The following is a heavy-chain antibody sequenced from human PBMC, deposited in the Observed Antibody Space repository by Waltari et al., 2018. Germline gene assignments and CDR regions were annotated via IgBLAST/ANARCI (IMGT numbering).Heavy chain of an antibody. CDR1: GYTFPGYY. CDR3: ASSGSYSYYYYYYMDV. D-gene: IGHD1-26*01. V-gene: IGHV1-2*06. Sequence: QVQLVQSGAEVKKPGASVKVSCKASGYTFPGYYLHWVRPAPGQGREWMGRINPNSGGTNYAQKFQGRVTMTRDTSISTAYMELSRLRSDDTAVYYCASSGSYSYYYYYYMDVWGKGTTVTVSS. J-gene: IGHJ6*03. CDR2: INPNSGGT.